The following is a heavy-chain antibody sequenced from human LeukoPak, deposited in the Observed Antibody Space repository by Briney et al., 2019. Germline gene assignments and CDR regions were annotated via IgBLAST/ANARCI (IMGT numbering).Heavy chain of an antibody. CDR1: GFTFNNYA. D-gene: IGHD4-17*01. CDR3: ARGQRSTVTTLWYFDL. V-gene: IGHV3-23*01. Sequence: GGSLRLSCAASGFTFNNYAMNWVRQAPGKGLEWVSSISGGGETTYYADSAKGRFTISRDNSQNTLYLQMNSLRAEDTALYYCARGQRSTVTTLWYFDLWGRGTLVTVSS. J-gene: IGHJ2*01. CDR2: ISGGGETT.